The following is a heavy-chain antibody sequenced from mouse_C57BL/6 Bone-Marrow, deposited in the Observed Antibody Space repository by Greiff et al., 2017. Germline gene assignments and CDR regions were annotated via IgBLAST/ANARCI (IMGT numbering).Heavy chain of an antibody. CDR3: ARGIPYYYGSSRYAMDY. V-gene: IGHV1-69*01. D-gene: IGHD1-1*01. J-gene: IGHJ4*01. Sequence: VQLKQPGAELVMPGASVKLSCKASGYTFTSYWMHWVKQRPGQGLEWIGEIDPSDSYTNYNQKFKGKSTLTVDKSSSTAYMQLSSLTSEDSAVYYCARGIPYYYGSSRYAMDYWGQGTSVTVSS. CDR2: IDPSDSYT. CDR1: GYTFTSYW.